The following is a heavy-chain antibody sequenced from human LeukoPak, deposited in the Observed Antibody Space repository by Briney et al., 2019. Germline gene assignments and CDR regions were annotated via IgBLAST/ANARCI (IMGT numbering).Heavy chain of an antibody. CDR3: ARVRHDPLEYGYYMDV. CDR1: TGSFSGIY. J-gene: IGHJ6*03. V-gene: IGHV4-34*01. D-gene: IGHD3-3*01. CDR2: IKQAGNT. Sequence: SENLSLTCAVDTGSFSGIYWTWIRQTPANRLEWIGEIKQAGNTNYNTSLTDYNPSLNPGVTISVDASKSQLSLKVNSVTAADTGIYYCARVRHDPLEYGYYMDVWGTGTPVAVSS.